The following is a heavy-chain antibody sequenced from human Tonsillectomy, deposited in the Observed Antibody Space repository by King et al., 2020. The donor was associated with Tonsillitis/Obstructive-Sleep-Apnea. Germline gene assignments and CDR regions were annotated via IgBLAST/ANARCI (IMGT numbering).Heavy chain of an antibody. CDR3: AREGATLHWYFDL. Sequence: VQLVESGGGLVQPGGSLRLSCAASGFTFSSYWMHWVRQAPGKGLVWGSRSNSDGSSTSYADSVKGRFTSSRDNAKNTLYLQMNSLRAEDTAVYYCAREGATLHWYFDLWGRGTLVTVSS. D-gene: IGHD4/OR15-4a*01. CDR1: GFTFSSYW. CDR2: SNSDGSST. J-gene: IGHJ2*01. V-gene: IGHV3-74*01.